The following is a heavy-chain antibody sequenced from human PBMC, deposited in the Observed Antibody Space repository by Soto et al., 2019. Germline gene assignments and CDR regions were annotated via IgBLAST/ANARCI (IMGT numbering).Heavy chain of an antibody. Sequence: LVNGACKSSVYRKSVESGGWGRHTNEKGLEWMGGFDPEDGETIYAQKFQGRVTMTEDTSTDTAYMELSSLRSEDTAVYYCATPRSTSLIIWFDPWGQGTLVTVYS. D-gene: IGHD2-2*01. CDR1: VYRKSVES. V-gene: IGHV1-24*01. CDR2: FDPEDGET. CDR3: ATPRSTSLIIWFDP. J-gene: IGHJ5*02.